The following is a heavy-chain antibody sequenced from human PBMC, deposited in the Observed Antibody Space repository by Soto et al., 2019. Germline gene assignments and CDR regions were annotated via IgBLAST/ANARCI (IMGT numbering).Heavy chain of an antibody. CDR1: GGSISSGGYS. CDR2: IYHSGST. Sequence: SETLSLTCAVSGGSISSGGYSWSWIRQPPGKGLEWIGYIYHSGSTYYNPSLKSRVTISVDRSKNQFSLKLSSVTAADTAVYYCASGLLNSSGWRIPFFDYWGQGTLVTVSS. CDR3: ASGLLNSSGWRIPFFDY. J-gene: IGHJ4*02. D-gene: IGHD6-19*01. V-gene: IGHV4-30-2*01.